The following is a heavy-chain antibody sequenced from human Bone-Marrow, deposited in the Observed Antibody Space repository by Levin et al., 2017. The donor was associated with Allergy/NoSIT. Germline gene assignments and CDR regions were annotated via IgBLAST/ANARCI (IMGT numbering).Heavy chain of an antibody. CDR2: ISYDGSNK. J-gene: IGHJ4*02. Sequence: GESLKISCAASGFTFSSYGMHWVRQAPGKGLEWVAVISYDGSNKYYADSVKGRFTISRDNSKNTLYLQMNSLRAEDTAVYYCAKGITVPNNRAIDYWGQGTLVTVSS. CDR1: GFTFSSYG. CDR3: AKGITVPNNRAIDY. V-gene: IGHV3-30*18. D-gene: IGHD1/OR15-1a*01.